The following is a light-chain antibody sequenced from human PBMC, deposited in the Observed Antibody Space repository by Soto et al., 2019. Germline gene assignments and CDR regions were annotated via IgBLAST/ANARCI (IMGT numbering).Light chain of an antibody. J-gene: IGKJ1*01. CDR3: QQYDSSPRT. Sequence: EIVLTQSPGTLSLSPGERATLSCRASQSVNSVYLAWYQQKPGQAPRLLIYGASSRATGIPDRFSGSGSGTDFTLTIRRLGPEDFAVYFCQQYDSSPRTFGQGTKVEIK. CDR2: GAS. CDR1: QSVNSVY. V-gene: IGKV3-20*01.